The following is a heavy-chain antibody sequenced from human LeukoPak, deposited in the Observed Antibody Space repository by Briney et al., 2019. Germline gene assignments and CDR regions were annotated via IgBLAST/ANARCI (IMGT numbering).Heavy chain of an antibody. Sequence: GGSLRLSCAASGFTFSSYAMHWVRQAPGKGLEWVAVISYDGSNKYYADSVKGRFTISRDNSKNTLYLQMNSLRAEDTAVYYCARDGDYGGNLFDYWGQGTLVTVSS. D-gene: IGHD4-23*01. CDR3: ARDGDYGGNLFDY. J-gene: IGHJ4*02. CDR1: GFTFSSYA. V-gene: IGHV3-30-3*01. CDR2: ISYDGSNK.